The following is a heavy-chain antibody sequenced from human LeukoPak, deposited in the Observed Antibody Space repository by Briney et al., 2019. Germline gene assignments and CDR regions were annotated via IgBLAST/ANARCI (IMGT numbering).Heavy chain of an antibody. Sequence: GGSLRLSCAASGFTFSSFSMNWVRQAPGKGLEWVSSISSSSSYIYYADSVKGRFTISRDNAKNSLYLQMNSLRAEDTALYYCAKESPWGPIDYWGQGTLVTVSS. V-gene: IGHV3-21*04. J-gene: IGHJ4*02. CDR3: AKESPWGPIDY. CDR1: GFTFSSFS. D-gene: IGHD7-27*01. CDR2: ISSSSSYI.